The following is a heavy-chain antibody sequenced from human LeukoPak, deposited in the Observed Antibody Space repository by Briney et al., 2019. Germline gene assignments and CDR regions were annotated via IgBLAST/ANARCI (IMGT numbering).Heavy chain of an antibody. V-gene: IGHV3-64*01. J-gene: IGHJ1*01. CDR3: ARDGYSSSWYPKH. CDR2: ISSNGGST. CDR1: GFTFSSYA. Sequence: GGSLRLSCAASGFTFSSYAMHWVRQAPGKGLEYVSAISSNGGSTYHANSVKDRFTISRDNSKNTLYLQMGSLRAEDMAVYYCARDGYSSSWYPKHWGQGTLVTVSS. D-gene: IGHD6-13*01.